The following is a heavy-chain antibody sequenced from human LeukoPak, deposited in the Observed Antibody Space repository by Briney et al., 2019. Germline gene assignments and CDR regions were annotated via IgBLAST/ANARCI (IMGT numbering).Heavy chain of an antibody. D-gene: IGHD2-15*01. CDR3: ARGAVDISCSGGSCYHLDY. V-gene: IGHV1-8*01. Sequence: ASVTVSCKASGYIFTNYDINWVRQAPGQGLEWMGWMNPNSANTGYAQKFQGRVTMTRNTSISTAYMELSSLRSEDAAVYYCARGAVDISCSGGSCYHLDYWGQGTLVTVSS. CDR1: GYIFTNYD. J-gene: IGHJ4*02. CDR2: MNPNSANT.